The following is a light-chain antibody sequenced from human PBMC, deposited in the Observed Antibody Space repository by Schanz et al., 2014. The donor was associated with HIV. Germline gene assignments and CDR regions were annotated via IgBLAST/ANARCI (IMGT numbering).Light chain of an antibody. CDR2: KAS. Sequence: DIQMTQSPSSLSASVGDRVTITCRARQSISSWLAWHQQKPGKAPTLLIYKASSLEPGVPSRFSGSGSGTEFTLTISSLQPDDFATYFCQQNVDIPYTFGLGTKVD. V-gene: IGKV1-5*03. CDR3: QQNVDIPYT. J-gene: IGKJ3*01. CDR1: QSISSW.